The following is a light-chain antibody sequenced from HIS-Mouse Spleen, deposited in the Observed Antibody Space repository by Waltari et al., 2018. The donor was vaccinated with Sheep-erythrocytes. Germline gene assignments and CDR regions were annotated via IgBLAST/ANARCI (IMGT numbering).Light chain of an antibody. J-gene: IGLJ2*01. V-gene: IGLV1-40*01. CDR2: GNS. CDR3: QSYDSSLSGYVV. CDR1: SSNIGAGYD. Sequence: QSVLTQPPSASGTPGQRVTISCTGSSSNIGAGYDVHWYQQLPGTAPKLLIYGNSNRPSGVPDRFSGSKSGTSASLAITGLQAEDEADYYCQSYDSSLSGYVVFCGGTKLTVL.